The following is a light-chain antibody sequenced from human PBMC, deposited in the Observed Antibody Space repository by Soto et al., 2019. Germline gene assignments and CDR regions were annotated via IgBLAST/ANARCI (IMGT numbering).Light chain of an antibody. Sequence: QSVLTQPRSVSGSPGQSVTISCTGTSSDVGTYNFVSWYQQHPGKAPKFMIYDVTKRPSGVPDCFSGSKSGNTASLTISGLQAEDEADYYCCSYVGSYTSYVFGTGTKVTVL. CDR2: DVT. V-gene: IGLV2-11*01. CDR3: CSYVGSYTSYV. J-gene: IGLJ1*01. CDR1: SSDVGTYNF.